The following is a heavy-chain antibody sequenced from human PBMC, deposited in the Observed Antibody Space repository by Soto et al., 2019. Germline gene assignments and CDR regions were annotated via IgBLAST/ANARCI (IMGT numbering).Heavy chain of an antibody. V-gene: IGHV3-21*01. CDR3: ARWNGSNWYPLDY. CDR1: GFTFSDYN. D-gene: IGHD6-13*01. Sequence: PGGSLRLSCEASGFTFSDYNMNWVRQAPGKGLEWVSYITYRSSYVYYADSVKGRFTISRDNARNSSYLQMNSLTTEDTAIYYCARWNGSNWYPLDYWGQGTLVTVSS. J-gene: IGHJ4*02. CDR2: ITYRSSYV.